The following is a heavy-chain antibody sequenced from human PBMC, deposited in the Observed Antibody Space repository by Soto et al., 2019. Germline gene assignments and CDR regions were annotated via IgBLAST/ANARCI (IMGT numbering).Heavy chain of an antibody. V-gene: IGHV5-10-1*01. J-gene: IGHJ4*02. CDR2: IDPSDSYT. CDR3: APLRVGFGELLTY. Sequence: EVQLVQSGAEVKKPGESLRISCKGSGYSFTSYWISWVRQMPGKGLEWMGRIDPSDSYTNYSPSFQGHVTISADKSISPAYLQWRRLKASDTAMYYCAPLRVGFGELLTYWGQGTLVTVSS. CDR1: GYSFTSYW. D-gene: IGHD3-10*01.